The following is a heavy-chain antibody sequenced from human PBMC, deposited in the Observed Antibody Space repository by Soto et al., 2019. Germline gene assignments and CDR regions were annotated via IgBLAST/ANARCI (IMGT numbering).Heavy chain of an antibody. V-gene: IGHV3-7*01. Sequence: EVQLVESGGGLVQPGGSLSLSCAASGFTFSSYWMSWVRQAPGKGLEWVAHIKQDGSEKYYVDSVKGRFTISRDNATTSVSLQLNCLRAEDTAVHYFATELASGLAEENCFESWGQGTLVTVSS. CDR2: IKQDGSEK. D-gene: IGHD3-10*01. J-gene: IGHJ5*01. CDR1: GFTFSSYW. CDR3: ATELASGLAEENCFES.